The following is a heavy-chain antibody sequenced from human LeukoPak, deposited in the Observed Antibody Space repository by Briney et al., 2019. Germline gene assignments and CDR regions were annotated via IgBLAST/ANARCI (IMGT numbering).Heavy chain of an antibody. Sequence: PSQTLSLTCTVSGGSISSGSYYWSWIRQPAGKGLEWIGRIYTSGSANYNPSLKSRVTISVDTSKNQFSLKLSSVTAADTAVYYCARETYYDFWSGQKGFDYWGQGTLVTVSS. CDR1: GGSISSGSYY. CDR2: IYTSGSA. J-gene: IGHJ4*02. D-gene: IGHD3-3*01. CDR3: ARETYYDFWSGQKGFDY. V-gene: IGHV4-61*02.